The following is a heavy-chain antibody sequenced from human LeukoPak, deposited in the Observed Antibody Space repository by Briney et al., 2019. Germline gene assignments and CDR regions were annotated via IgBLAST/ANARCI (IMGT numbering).Heavy chain of an antibody. Sequence: PGGSLRLSCAASGFTFSSYAMHWVRQAPGKGLEWVAVISYDGSNKYYADSVKGRFTISRDNSKNTLYLQMNSLRAEDTAVYYCAKDGMITFGGVIVHYYFDYWGQGTLVTVSS. CDR2: ISYDGSNK. J-gene: IGHJ4*02. CDR3: AKDGMITFGGVIVHYYFDY. V-gene: IGHV3-30*04. CDR1: GFTFSSYA. D-gene: IGHD3-16*02.